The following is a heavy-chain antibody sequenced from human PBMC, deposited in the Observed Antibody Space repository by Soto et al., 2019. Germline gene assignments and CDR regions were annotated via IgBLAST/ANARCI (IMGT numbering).Heavy chain of an antibody. D-gene: IGHD4-17*01. CDR3: ARDPDYGGNSGWFDP. V-gene: IGHV4-59*12. CDR1: GGSISSYY. CDR2: IYYSGRT. Sequence: QVQLQESGPGLVKPSETLSLTCTVSGGSISSYYWSWIRQPPVKGLEWIGYIYYSGRTNYNPSLMMRLTTIVDTYKNQFPLKLSSVTAADTAVYYCARDPDYGGNSGWFDPWGQGTLVTVSS. J-gene: IGHJ5*02.